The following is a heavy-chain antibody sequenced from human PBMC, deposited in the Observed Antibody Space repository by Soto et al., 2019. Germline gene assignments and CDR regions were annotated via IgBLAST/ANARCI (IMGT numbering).Heavy chain of an antibody. J-gene: IGHJ5*02. V-gene: IGHV1-69*08. Sequence: SVKVSCKASGGTFSSYTISWVRQAPGQGLEWMGRIIPILGNTNYAQKFQGRVTMTRNTSISTAYMELSSLRSEDTAVYYCAREKRSSGFDPWGQGTLVTVSS. CDR3: AREKRSSGFDP. D-gene: IGHD6-6*01. CDR2: IIPILGNT. CDR1: GGTFSSYT.